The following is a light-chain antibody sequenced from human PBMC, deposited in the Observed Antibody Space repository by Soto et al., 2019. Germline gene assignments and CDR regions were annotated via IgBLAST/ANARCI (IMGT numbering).Light chain of an antibody. CDR3: QQYNNWPPYT. J-gene: IGKJ2*01. CDR1: QSVSSN. V-gene: IGKV3-15*01. Sequence: EIVRTQSPATLSVSPGERATLSCRARQSVSSNLAWYQQKPGQAPRLLIYGSCTRATVIPARFSGSGSGTEFTLTISSLQSEDFALYYCQQYNNWPPYTFGQGTKLEIK. CDR2: GSC.